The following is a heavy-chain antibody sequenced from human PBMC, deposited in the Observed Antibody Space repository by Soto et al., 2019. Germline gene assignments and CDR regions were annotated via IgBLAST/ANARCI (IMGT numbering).Heavy chain of an antibody. Sequence: QLQLQESGPGLVKPSETLSLTCTVSGGSISSSSYYWGWIRQPPGKGLEWIGTIYYSGSTYYNPSLRRRVPISVDTSKNQFSLNLSSVTAADTAVYYCARRHYSDYVNAFDIWGQGTMVTVSS. V-gene: IGHV4-39*01. CDR1: GGSISSSSYY. J-gene: IGHJ3*02. CDR2: IYYSGST. D-gene: IGHD4-17*01. CDR3: ARRHYSDYVNAFDI.